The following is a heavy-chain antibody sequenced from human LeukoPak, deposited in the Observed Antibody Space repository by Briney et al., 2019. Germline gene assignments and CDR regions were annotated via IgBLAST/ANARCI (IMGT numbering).Heavy chain of an antibody. CDR3: ARDWGYYAFDI. D-gene: IGHD2-15*01. J-gene: IGHJ3*02. CDR2: IGLASGFV. Sequence: GGSLRLSCAASGFTLSDYSMNWVRRAPGRGLEWISYIGLASGFVSYADSVKGRFSISSDTARNSLFLQMNSLRAEDTAVYYCARDWGYYAFDIWGQGTMVTVSS. V-gene: IGHV3-21*05. CDR1: GFTLSDYS.